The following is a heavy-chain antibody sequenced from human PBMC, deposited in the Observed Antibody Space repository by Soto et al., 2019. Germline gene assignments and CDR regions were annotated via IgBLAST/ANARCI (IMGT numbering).Heavy chain of an antibody. D-gene: IGHD3-16*01. CDR3: ARSLLWLFDCDY. CDR2: INPDGGGT. V-gene: IGHV1-2*02. CDR1: GCTFTGYY. Sequence: AAVKVPCKASGCTFTGYYMHWVRQAPGQGLEWMGWINPDGGGTNYAQKFQGRVTMTRDTSISTAYMELSRLTSDGTAVYYCARSLLWLFDCDYWGQGTLVTVSS. J-gene: IGHJ4*02.